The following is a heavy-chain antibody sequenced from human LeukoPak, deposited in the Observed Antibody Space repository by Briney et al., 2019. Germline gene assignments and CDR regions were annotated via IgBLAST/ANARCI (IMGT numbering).Heavy chain of an antibody. D-gene: IGHD1-1*01. Sequence: PGGFLRVSCAASGFTFSSFSMNWVGQAPGKGLEWVSSISSSGIYIYYADSVRGRFTISRDNAKNSLYLQMNSLRAEDTAVYYCARVQQERHFDCWGQRTLVTISS. CDR1: GFTFSSFS. V-gene: IGHV3-21*01. CDR3: ARVQQERHFDC. CDR2: ISSSGIYI. J-gene: IGHJ4*02.